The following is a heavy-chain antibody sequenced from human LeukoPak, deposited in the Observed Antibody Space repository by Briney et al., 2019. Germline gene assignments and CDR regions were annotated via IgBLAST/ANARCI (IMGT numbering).Heavy chain of an antibody. J-gene: IGHJ3*02. D-gene: IGHD6-6*01. Sequence: GRSLRLSCAASGFTFSSYGMHWVRQAPGKGLEWVAAIWYDGSNKYYADSVKGRFTIPRDNSKQTLYLQLNSLRAEDTAVYYCARAFNIAARQGDAFDICGQETIVSVSS. CDR3: ARAFNIAARQGDAFDI. CDR1: GFTFSSYG. CDR2: IWYDGSNK. V-gene: IGHV3-33*01.